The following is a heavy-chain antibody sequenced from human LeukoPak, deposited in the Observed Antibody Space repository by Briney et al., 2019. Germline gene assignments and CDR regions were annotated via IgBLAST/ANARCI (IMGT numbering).Heavy chain of an antibody. J-gene: IGHJ4*02. Sequence: GGSLRLSCAASGFIFNNYGMHWVRQAPGKGLEWVAVISYGGSSEYYADSVRGRFTISRDNSKNTLYLQMNSLRAEDTAVYYCARDRHKYNYDSGGYPPYWGQGTLVTVSS. CDR2: ISYGGSSE. D-gene: IGHD3-22*01. V-gene: IGHV3-30*03. CDR3: ARDRHKYNYDSGGYPPY. CDR1: GFIFNNYG.